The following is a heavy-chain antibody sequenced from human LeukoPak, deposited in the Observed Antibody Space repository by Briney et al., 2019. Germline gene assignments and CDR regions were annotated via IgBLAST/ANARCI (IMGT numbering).Heavy chain of an antibody. CDR1: GFTFSNYW. CDR2: IKQDGSGK. Sequence: GGSLRLSCAASGFTFSNYWMSWVRQAPGKGLEWVANIKQDGSGKYYVDSVKGRFTVSRDNAKNSLYLQMNSLRAEDTAVYYCAREPRVNYYDSSGYPYYYYYYMDVWGKGTTVTVSS. V-gene: IGHV3-7*01. CDR3: AREPRVNYYDSSGYPYYYYYYMDV. J-gene: IGHJ6*03. D-gene: IGHD3-22*01.